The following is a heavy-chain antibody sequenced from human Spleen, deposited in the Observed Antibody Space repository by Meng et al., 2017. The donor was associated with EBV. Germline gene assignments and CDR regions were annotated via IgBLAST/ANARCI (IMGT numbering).Heavy chain of an antibody. CDR1: GFTFSSYG. CDR3: AKDSGYLREVDP. CDR2: ISYDGSNK. J-gene: IGHJ5*02. Sequence: QGQLVEAGGGVVQPGRSLRLSCAASGFTFSSYGMHWVRQAPGKGLEWVAVISYDGSNKYYADSVKGRFTISRDNSKNTLYLQMNSLRAEDTAVYYCAKDSGYLREVDPWGQGTLVTVSS. D-gene: IGHD3-22*01. V-gene: IGHV3-30*18.